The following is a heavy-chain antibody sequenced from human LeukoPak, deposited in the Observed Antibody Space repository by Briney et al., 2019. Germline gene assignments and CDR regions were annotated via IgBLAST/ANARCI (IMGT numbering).Heavy chain of an antibody. Sequence: GGSLRLSCAASGFTFSSYSMNWVRQAPGKGLEWVSSISSSSSYIYYADSVKGRFTISRDNAKNSLYLQMNSLRAEDTAVYYCARRLGYCSSTSCYTPRYFDYWGQGTLVTVPS. V-gene: IGHV3-21*01. CDR1: GFTFSSYS. J-gene: IGHJ4*02. D-gene: IGHD2-2*02. CDR2: ISSSSSYI. CDR3: ARRLGYCSSTSCYTPRYFDY.